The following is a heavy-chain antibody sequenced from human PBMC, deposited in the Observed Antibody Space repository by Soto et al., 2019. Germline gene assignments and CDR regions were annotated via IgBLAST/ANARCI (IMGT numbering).Heavy chain of an antibody. V-gene: IGHV4-59*01. D-gene: IGHD6-19*01. J-gene: IGHJ4*02. CDR3: ARVVFGVAGAGYFDY. Sequence: ETLSLTCTVSGGSISSYYWSWIRQPPGKGLEWIGYIYYSGSTNYNPSLKSRVTISVDTSKNQFSLKLSSVTAADTAVYYCARVVFGVAGAGYFDYWGQGTLVTVSS. CDR2: IYYSGST. CDR1: GGSISSYY.